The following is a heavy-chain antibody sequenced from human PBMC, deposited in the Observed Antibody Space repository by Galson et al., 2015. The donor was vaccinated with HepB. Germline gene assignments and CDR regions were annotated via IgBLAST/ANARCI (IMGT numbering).Heavy chain of an antibody. CDR2: ISYDGSNK. J-gene: IGHJ6*03. CDR1: GFTFSSYA. D-gene: IGHD5-18*01. Sequence: SLRLSCAASGFTFSSYAMHWVRQAPGKGLEWVAVISYDGSNKYYADSVKGRFTISRDNSKNTLYLQMNSLRAEDTAVYYCARDGRQLWLPDYYYYYMDVWGKGTTVTVSS. CDR3: ARDGRQLWLPDYYYYYMDV. V-gene: IGHV3-30-3*01.